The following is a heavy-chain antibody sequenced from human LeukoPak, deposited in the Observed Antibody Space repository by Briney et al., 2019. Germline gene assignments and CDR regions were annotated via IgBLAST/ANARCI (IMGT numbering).Heavy chain of an antibody. D-gene: IGHD5-24*01. CDR2: IIGTGDST. Sequence: GGSLRLSCEVSRLTFSNSYLTWVRQAPGKGLEWVSGIIGTGDSTFYADPVKGRFTISRDNSRNTLYLHMDSLRVDDTAVYYCASLYNDYGDYWGQGALVTVSS. J-gene: IGHJ4*02. V-gene: IGHV3-23*01. CDR3: ASLYNDYGDY. CDR1: RLTFSNSY.